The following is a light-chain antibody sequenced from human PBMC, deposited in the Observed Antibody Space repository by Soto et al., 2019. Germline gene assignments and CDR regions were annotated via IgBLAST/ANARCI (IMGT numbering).Light chain of an antibody. CDR2: DAS. CDR3: QQRSNWPPLT. V-gene: IGKV3-11*01. Sequence: EIVLTQSPATLSLSPGERATLSCRASQSISSYLAWYQQKPGQASRLLIYDASNRATGIPARFSGSWSGTDFTLTISRLEPEDFAVYYCQQRSNWPPLTFGGGTKVEIK. CDR1: QSISSY. J-gene: IGKJ4*01.